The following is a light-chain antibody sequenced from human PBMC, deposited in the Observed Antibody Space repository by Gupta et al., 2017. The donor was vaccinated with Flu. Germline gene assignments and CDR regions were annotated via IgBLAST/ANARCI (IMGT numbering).Light chain of an antibody. J-gene: IGKJ2*01. V-gene: IGKV2-28*01. CDR1: QSHLHSNGYNY. Sequence: DIVMTQSPFSLPVTPGEPASISCRSSQSHLHSNGYNYLVWYLQKPGQVPQLLIYLVANRASGVPDRGCGSGAGTEFTLKISRVGAEEVGVYYCMQDLQTPYTFGQGTKLEIK. CDR3: MQDLQTPYT. CDR2: LVA.